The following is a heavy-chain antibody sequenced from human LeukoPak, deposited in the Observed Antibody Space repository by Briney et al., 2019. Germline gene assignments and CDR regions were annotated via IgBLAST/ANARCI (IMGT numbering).Heavy chain of an antibody. CDR1: GFTFSSYA. CDR3: AKDRDRVGQWLAKTRTGIDY. D-gene: IGHD6-19*01. CDR2: ISGSGGST. Sequence: PGGSLRLSCAASGFTFSSYAMSWVRQAPGKGLEWVSAISGSGGSTYYADSVKGRFTISRDNSKNTLYLQMNSLRAEDTAVYYCAKDRDRVGQWLAKTRTGIDYWGQGTLVTVSS. J-gene: IGHJ4*02. V-gene: IGHV3-23*01.